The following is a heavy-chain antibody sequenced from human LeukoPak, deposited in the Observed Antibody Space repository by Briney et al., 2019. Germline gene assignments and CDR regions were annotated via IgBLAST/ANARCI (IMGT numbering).Heavy chain of an antibody. J-gene: IGHJ4*02. CDR1: GFTFSNYA. V-gene: IGHV3-48*01. CDR2: INSRSGII. Sequence: GGSLRLSCAASGFTFSNYAMNWVRQAPGKGLEWVSYINSRSGIIRYADSVKGRFTISRDNAKKSLDLQMNSLRAEDTAVYYCARDARDYGDYDYWGQGTLDTVSS. CDR3: ARDARDYGDYDY. D-gene: IGHD4-17*01.